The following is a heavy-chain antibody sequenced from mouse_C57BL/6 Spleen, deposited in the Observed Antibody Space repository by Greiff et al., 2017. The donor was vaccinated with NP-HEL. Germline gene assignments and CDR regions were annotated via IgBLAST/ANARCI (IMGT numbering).Heavy chain of an antibody. V-gene: IGHV5-4*01. CDR2: ISDGGSYT. Sequence: EVQLQQSGGGLVKPGGSLKLSCAASGFTFSSYAMSWVRQTPEKRLEWVATISDGGSYTYYPDNVKGRFTISRDNAKNNLYLQMSHLKSEDAAMYYCARDPGEMVTTPWGAYWGQGTLVTVSA. J-gene: IGHJ3*01. CDR1: GFTFSSYA. D-gene: IGHD2-3*01. CDR3: ARDPGEMVTTPWGAY.